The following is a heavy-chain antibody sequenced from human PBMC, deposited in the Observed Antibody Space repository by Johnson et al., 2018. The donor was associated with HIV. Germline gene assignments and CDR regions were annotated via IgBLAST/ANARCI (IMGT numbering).Heavy chain of an antibody. D-gene: IGHD6-19*01. V-gene: IGHV3-53*01. CDR3: AKDRSTGWYPDFDI. CDR1: GFIVSFNS. Sequence: EVQLVESGGGLIQPGGSLRLSCAASGFIVSFNSMHWVRQAPGKGLEWVSGVVGSGASTYYADSVKGRFTISRDNSKNTLYLQMNSLRAEDTALYYCAKDRSTGWYPDFDIWGQGTMVTVSS. CDR2: VGSGAST. J-gene: IGHJ3*02.